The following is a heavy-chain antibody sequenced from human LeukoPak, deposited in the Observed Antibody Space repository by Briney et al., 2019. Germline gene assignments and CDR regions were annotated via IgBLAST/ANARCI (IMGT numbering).Heavy chain of an antibody. Sequence: SETLSLTCAVYGGSFSGYYWSWIRQPPGKGLKWIGEINHSGSTNYNPSLKSRVTISVDTSKNQFSLKLSSVTAADTAVYYCARALWGSFMPPYFDYWGQGTLVTVSS. V-gene: IGHV4-34*01. J-gene: IGHJ4*02. D-gene: IGHD3-16*01. CDR2: INHSGST. CDR3: ARALWGSFMPPYFDY. CDR1: GGSFSGYY.